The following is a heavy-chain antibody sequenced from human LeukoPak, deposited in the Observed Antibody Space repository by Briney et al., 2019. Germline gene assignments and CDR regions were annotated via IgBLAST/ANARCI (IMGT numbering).Heavy chain of an antibody. V-gene: IGHV3-30*18. D-gene: IGHD1-26*01. Sequence: SGGSLRLSCAASGFTFSSNAMHWVRQAPGKGLEWVAVISYDGSNKYYADSVKGRFTISRDNSKNTLYLQMNSLRAEDTAVYYCAKFIIVGATRLADYGMDVWGQGTTVTVSS. CDR3: AKFIIVGATRLADYGMDV. J-gene: IGHJ6*02. CDR2: ISYDGSNK. CDR1: GFTFSSNA.